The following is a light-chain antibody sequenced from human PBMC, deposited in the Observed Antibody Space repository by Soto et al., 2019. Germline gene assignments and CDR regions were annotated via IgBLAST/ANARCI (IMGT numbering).Light chain of an antibody. J-gene: IGKJ4*01. CDR3: QQYGNGPPNLLT. Sequence: EIVMTQSPVTLSVSPGEGATLSCRASQSISSSLAWYQQKPGQPPKLLIFGASTRATGIPARFSGSGSGTEFTLTITRLQSEDSAIYYCQQYGNGPPNLLTFGGGTKVEI. V-gene: IGKV3-15*01. CDR1: QSISSS. CDR2: GAS.